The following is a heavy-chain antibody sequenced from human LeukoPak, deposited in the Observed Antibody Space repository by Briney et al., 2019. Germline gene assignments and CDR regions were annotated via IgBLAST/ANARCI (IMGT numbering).Heavy chain of an antibody. CDR2: IYTSGGT. V-gene: IGHV4-61*02. D-gene: IGHD5-12*01. J-gene: IGHJ6*03. CDR1: GGSISSGSYY. CDR3: ARVPADIVATYYMDV. Sequence: NASETLSLTCTVSGGSISSGSYYWSWIRQPAGKGLEWIGRIYTSGGTNYNPSLKSRVTISVDTSKNQFSLKLSSVTAADTAVYYCARVPADIVATYYMDVWGKGTTVTVSS.